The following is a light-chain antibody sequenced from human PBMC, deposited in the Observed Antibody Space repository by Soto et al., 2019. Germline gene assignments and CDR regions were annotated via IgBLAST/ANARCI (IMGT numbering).Light chain of an antibody. V-gene: IGLV3-21*02. CDR1: SIGSYS. CDR2: DDS. Sequence: SYELTQPPSVSVAPGQTASITCGGDSIGSYSVHWYQQRPGQAPVLVVYDDSDRPSGVPERFSGSKSGDTASLTISKLLPEDEADYYCSSYTSTGTLIVFGGGTKLTVL. J-gene: IGLJ2*01. CDR3: SSYTSTGTLIV.